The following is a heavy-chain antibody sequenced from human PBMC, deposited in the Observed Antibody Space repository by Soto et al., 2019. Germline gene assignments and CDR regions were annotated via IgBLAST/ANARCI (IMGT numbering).Heavy chain of an antibody. V-gene: IGHV4-39*01. J-gene: IGHJ4*02. D-gene: IGHD4-17*01. CDR2: VYYSGRT. Sequence: QLQLLESGPGLVKPSETLSLTCTVSGDSIRGSNYYWAWIRQPPGQELEWIGTVYYSGRTYYHPSLKSGVTLSVDPSTNQFSLRLNSVTATDTGTYFCARHGGTTPFDFWGQGIQVAVSS. CDR1: GDSIRGSNYY. CDR3: ARHGGTTPFDF.